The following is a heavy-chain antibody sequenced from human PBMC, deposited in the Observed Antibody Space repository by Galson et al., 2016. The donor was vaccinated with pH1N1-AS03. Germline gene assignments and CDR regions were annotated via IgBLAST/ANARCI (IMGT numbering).Heavy chain of an antibody. CDR3: ARRVYGDYVNWFDP. CDR1: GGSISSSSYY. D-gene: IGHD4-17*01. Sequence: LSLTCTVSGGSISSSSYYWGWIRQPPGKGLEWIGSIYYSGSTYYNPSLKSRVTIPVDTSKNQFSLKLSSVTAADTAVYSCARRVYGDYVNWFDPWGQGTLVTVSS. CDR2: IYYSGST. V-gene: IGHV4-39*01. J-gene: IGHJ5*02.